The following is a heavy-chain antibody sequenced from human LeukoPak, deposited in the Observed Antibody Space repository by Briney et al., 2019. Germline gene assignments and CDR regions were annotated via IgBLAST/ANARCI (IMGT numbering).Heavy chain of an antibody. Sequence: SETLSLTCSVSGGSINTTYWSWIRQPPGKGLEWIGNIHYSGSTNYNPSLKSRVTISVDTSKNQFSLKLSSVTAADTAVYYCASSPPYCSGGSCYLTPPDYWGQGTLVTVSS. CDR1: GGSINTTY. CDR3: ASSPPYCSGGSCYLTPPDY. V-gene: IGHV4-59*01. CDR2: IHYSGST. D-gene: IGHD2-15*01. J-gene: IGHJ4*02.